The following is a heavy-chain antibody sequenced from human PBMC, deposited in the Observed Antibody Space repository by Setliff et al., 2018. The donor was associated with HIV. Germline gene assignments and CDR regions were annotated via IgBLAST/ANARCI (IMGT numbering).Heavy chain of an antibody. D-gene: IGHD4-17*01. CDR3: GRLETGPATSAYGPFNS. CDR1: GASISTSNFL. V-gene: IGHV4-39*02. Sequence: LSLTCTVSGASISTSNFLWGWIRQSPGKGLEWIGSSYYSSRTYYNPSLKNRVTISADTSKNHLSLKLTSLTAADTAVYYCGRLETGPATSAYGPFNSWGQGKMVTVSS. CDR2: SYYSSRT. J-gene: IGHJ4*02.